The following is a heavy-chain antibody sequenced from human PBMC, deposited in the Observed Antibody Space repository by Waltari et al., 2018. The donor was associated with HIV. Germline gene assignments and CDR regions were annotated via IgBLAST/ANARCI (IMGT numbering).Heavy chain of an antibody. J-gene: IGHJ6*02. CDR2: ISWDGRNI. V-gene: IGHV3-43*01. Sequence: EVQLEESGGALLQPGGSLRLSCAASGFRFDDYTMHWVRQAPGKGREWVACISWDGRNIQYADAVKGRFTVSRDNSKNSLSLQMNSLRTEDTALYYCAKGLPITFWGQGTTVTVSS. CDR1: GFRFDDYT. CDR3: AKGLPITF. D-gene: IGHD5-18*01.